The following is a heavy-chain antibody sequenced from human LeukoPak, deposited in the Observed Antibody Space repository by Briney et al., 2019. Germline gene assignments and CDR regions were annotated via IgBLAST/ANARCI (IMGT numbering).Heavy chain of an antibody. V-gene: IGHV4-59*08. CDR2: IDYNGRT. D-gene: IGHD5-12*01. CDR1: GGSISTHF. Sequence: PSETLSLTCAVSGGSISTHFWSWVRQSSRKGLEWVGYIDYNGRTNYSPSLKSRVAISADTSKNQVSLKLGSVTAADTAVYYCARRGYTGFAMDVWGQGTTVTVSS. J-gene: IGHJ6*02. CDR3: ARRGYTGFAMDV.